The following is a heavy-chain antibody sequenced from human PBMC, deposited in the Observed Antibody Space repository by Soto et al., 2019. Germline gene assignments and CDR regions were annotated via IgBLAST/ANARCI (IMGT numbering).Heavy chain of an antibody. CDR2: ISSSSSTI. CDR3: ARGRKFSVVVAATSFDY. Sequence: GGSLRLSCAASGFTFSSYSMNWVRQAPGKGLEWVSYISSSSSTIYYADSVKGRFTISRDNAKNSLYRQMNSLRAEDTAVYYCARGRKFSVVVAATSFDYWGQGTLVTVSS. V-gene: IGHV3-48*01. CDR1: GFTFSSYS. D-gene: IGHD2-15*01. J-gene: IGHJ4*02.